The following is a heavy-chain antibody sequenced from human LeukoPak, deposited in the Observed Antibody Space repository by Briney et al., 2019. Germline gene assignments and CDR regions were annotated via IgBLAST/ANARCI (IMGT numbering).Heavy chain of an antibody. V-gene: IGHV3-23*01. CDR3: AKDGVDYGGNTYFDY. D-gene: IGHD4-23*01. CDR2: ISGSGEST. Sequence: GGSLRLSCEGSGFIFSSYAMTWVRQAPGKGLQWVSSISGSGESTYYADSMKGRFTISRDNSKNTLSLQMNSLRAEDTAVYYCAKDGVDYGGNTYFDYWGQGTLVTVSS. CDR1: GFIFSSYA. J-gene: IGHJ4*02.